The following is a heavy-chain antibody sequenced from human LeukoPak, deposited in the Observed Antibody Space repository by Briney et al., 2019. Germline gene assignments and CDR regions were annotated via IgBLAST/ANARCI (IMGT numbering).Heavy chain of an antibody. CDR2: IYYSGST. D-gene: IGHD2-2*01. CDR1: GGSISSGGYY. CDR3: ARGSGDCSSTSCWPFDY. V-gene: IGHV4-31*03. J-gene: IGHJ4*02. Sequence: PSETPSLTCTVSGGSISSGGYYWSWLRQHPGKGLEWMGYIYYSGSTYYNPSLKSRATISVDTSKNQFSLKLSSVTDAGTAVYYCARGSGDCSSTSCWPFDYWGQGTLVTVSS.